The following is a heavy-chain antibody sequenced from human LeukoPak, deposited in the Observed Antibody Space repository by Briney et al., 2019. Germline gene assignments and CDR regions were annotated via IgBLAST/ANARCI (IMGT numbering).Heavy chain of an antibody. CDR2: IYYSGST. Sequence: SETLSLTCTVSGGSISSYYWSWIRQPPGKGLEWIGYIYYSGSTNYNPSLKSRVTISVDTSKNQFSLKLSPVTAADTAVYYCARDYRYSAGDFDYWGQGTLVTVSS. J-gene: IGHJ4*02. D-gene: IGHD3-16*02. CDR3: ARDYRYSAGDFDY. V-gene: IGHV4-59*12. CDR1: GGSISSYY.